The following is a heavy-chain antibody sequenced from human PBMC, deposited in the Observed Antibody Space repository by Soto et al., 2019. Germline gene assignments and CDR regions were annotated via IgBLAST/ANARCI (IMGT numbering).Heavy chain of an antibody. D-gene: IGHD4-17*01. J-gene: IGHJ4*02. V-gene: IGHV3-21*01. Sequence: GRSLRLSCAASGFTLSSYSMNWVRQAPGKGLEWVSSISSSSSYIYYADSVKGRFTISRDNAKNSLYLQMNSLRAEDTAVYYCARDLSYGEYVFDYWGQGNLVTGSS. CDR3: ARDLSYGEYVFDY. CDR1: GFTLSSYS. CDR2: ISSSSSYI.